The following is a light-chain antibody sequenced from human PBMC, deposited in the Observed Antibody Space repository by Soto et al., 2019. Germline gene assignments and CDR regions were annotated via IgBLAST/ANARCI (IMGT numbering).Light chain of an antibody. CDR3: GAWDDSLSGWV. CDR1: SSDVGGYDY. Sequence: QSALAQPTSVSGSLGQSIAISCTGTSSDVGGYDYVSWHQQHPGKAPKVLISMVSNRPSGVPDRFSASKSGTSASLAISGLRSDDEADYYCGAWDDSLSGWVFGGGTKLTVL. CDR2: MVS. J-gene: IGLJ3*02. V-gene: IGLV2-14*01.